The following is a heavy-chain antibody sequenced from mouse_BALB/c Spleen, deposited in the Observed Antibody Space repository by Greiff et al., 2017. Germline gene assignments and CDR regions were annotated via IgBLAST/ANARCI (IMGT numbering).Heavy chain of an antibody. Sequence: EVKLVESGGGLVQPGGSLKLSCAASGFTFSSYTMSWVRQTPEKRLEWVAYISNGGGSTYYPDTVKGRFTISRDNAKNTLYLQMSSLKSEDTAMYYCARHDGYFAYWGQGTLVTVSA. CDR1: GFTFSSYT. CDR2: ISNGGGST. CDR3: ARHDGYFAY. J-gene: IGHJ3*01. D-gene: IGHD2-3*01. V-gene: IGHV5-12-2*01.